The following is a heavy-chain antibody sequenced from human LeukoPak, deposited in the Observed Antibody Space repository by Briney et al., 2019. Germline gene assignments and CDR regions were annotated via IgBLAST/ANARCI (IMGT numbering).Heavy chain of an antibody. CDR1: GFTFSDHY. CDR3: ARIAVTGYYFDY. CDR2: TRNKANSYTT. Sequence: GGSLRLSCAASGFTFSDHYMDWVRQAPGKGLEWVGRTRNKANSYTTEYAATVKGRFTISRDVSKNSLYLQMDSLRTEDTAVYYCARIAVTGYYFDYWGQGTLVTVSS. D-gene: IGHD4-17*01. J-gene: IGHJ4*02. V-gene: IGHV3-72*01.